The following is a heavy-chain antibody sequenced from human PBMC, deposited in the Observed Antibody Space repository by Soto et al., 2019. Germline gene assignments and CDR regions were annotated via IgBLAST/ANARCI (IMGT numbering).Heavy chain of an antibody. CDR1: DFDFSSYG. CDR2: INQDGSEK. J-gene: IGHJ4*02. Sequence: PGGSLRLSCAASDFDFSSYGIHWVRQAPGKGLEWVANINQDGSEKNYVDSVKGRFTIYRDNAKNSLYLQMSSLTAEDSALYYCSRSLNSWGQGTLVTVSS. V-gene: IGHV3-7*01. CDR3: SRSLNS.